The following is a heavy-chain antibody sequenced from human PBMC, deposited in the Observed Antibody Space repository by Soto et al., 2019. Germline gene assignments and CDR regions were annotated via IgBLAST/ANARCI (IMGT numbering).Heavy chain of an antibody. CDR3: ARGLFGNYYDSSGYYHSAEYFQH. D-gene: IGHD3-22*01. V-gene: IGHV1-8*02. Sequence: ASVKVSCKASGYTFTSYAMLWVRQATGQGLEWMGWMNPNSGNTGYARKFQGRVTMTRNTSISTAYMELSSLRSEDTAVYYCARGLFGNYYDSSGYYHSAEYFQHWGQGTLVTVSS. J-gene: IGHJ1*01. CDR2: MNPNSGNT. CDR1: GYTFTSYA.